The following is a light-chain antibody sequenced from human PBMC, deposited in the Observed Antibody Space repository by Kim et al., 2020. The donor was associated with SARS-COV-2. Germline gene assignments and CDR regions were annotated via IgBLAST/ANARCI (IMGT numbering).Light chain of an antibody. CDR2: YNT. Sequence: PGQTARVTCGGNNIEPNSVHGYQQSPGQAPILVIYYNTNRPSGIPERFSGSNSENTATLTISRVEAGDEADYFCQVWDSTSDHYVFGSGTKVTVL. J-gene: IGLJ1*01. CDR1: NIEPNS. CDR3: QVWDSTSDHYV. V-gene: IGLV3-21*04.